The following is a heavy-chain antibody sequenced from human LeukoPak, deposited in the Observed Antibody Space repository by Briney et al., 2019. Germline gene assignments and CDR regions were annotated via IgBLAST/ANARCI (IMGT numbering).Heavy chain of an antibody. CDR3: ARNLDYYDSSSVGY. V-gene: IGHV3-21*01. CDR2: ISGSSGYI. Sequence: GGSLRLSCAASGFTFSSYSMNWVRQAPGKGLEWVSSISGSSGYIYYADSVKGRFTISRDNAKNSLYLQMNSLRAEDTAVYYCARNLDYYDSSSVGYWGQGTLVTVSS. J-gene: IGHJ4*02. D-gene: IGHD3-22*01. CDR1: GFTFSSYS.